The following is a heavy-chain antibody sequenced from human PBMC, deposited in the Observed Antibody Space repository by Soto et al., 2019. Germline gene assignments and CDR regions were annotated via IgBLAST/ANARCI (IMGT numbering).Heavy chain of an antibody. V-gene: IGHV4-31*03. CDR2: IYYSGST. CDR1: GGSISSGGYY. Sequence: QVQLQESGPGLVKPSQTLSLTCTVSGGSISSGGYYWSWIRQHPGKGREWIGYIYYSGSTYYNPSLHSRVTSTEDTSTNQFSRRLSTVTAADAAVEYCAREPADRGGYFDDWGQGTPVTVSS. D-gene: IGHD3-10*01. J-gene: IGHJ4*02. CDR3: AREPADRGGYFDD.